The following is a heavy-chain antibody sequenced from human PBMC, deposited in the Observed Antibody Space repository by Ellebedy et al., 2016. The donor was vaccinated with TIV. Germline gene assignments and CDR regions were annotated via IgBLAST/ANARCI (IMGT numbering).Heavy chain of an antibody. CDR1: DDSISRDKW. D-gene: IGHD1-20*01. CDR3: ARGGNWLFDY. CDR2: INHTKGT. J-gene: IGHJ4*02. V-gene: IGHV4-4*02. Sequence: SETLSLTCGVSDDSISRDKWWTWVRQAPGRALEWIVEINHTKGTNYNPSLKSRVSMSVDKSKNQFSLNINTVNAADTAVYFCARGGNWLFDYWGPGILVTVSS.